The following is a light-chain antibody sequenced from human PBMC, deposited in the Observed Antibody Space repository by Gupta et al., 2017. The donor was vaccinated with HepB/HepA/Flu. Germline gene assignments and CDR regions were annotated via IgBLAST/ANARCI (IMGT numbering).Light chain of an antibody. CDR2: EVS. Sequence: QSALTQPASVSGSPGQSITISCTGTRRDVGSYNLVSWYQQHPGHALKRGRYEVSKWPSGVSNCFSGATSAKTVSLTISGLQAEDESEYYCCSYTGKNVVFGGGTKLTVL. CDR1: RRDVGSYNL. CDR3: CSYTGKNVV. J-gene: IGLJ2*01. V-gene: IGLV2-23*02.